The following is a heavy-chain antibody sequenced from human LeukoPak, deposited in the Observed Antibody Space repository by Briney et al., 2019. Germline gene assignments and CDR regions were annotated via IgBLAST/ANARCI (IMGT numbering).Heavy chain of an antibody. D-gene: IGHD2-2*01. Sequence: GGSLRLSCAVSGFTFSGFWMSWSRQAPGKGLEWVASINSDGSEGYYADVVKGRFTISRDNSKNTLYLQMNSLRAEDTAVYYCAKDRYCSSTSCYALDYWGQGTLVTVSS. V-gene: IGHV3-7*01. CDR2: INSDGSEG. CDR1: GFTFSGFW. J-gene: IGHJ4*02. CDR3: AKDRYCSSTSCYALDY.